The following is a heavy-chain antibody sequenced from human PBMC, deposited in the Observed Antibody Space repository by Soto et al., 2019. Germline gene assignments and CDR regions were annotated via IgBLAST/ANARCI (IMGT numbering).Heavy chain of an antibody. CDR3: ARGRPQLWLRGGFDY. Sequence: QVQLVQSGAEVKKPGASVKVSCKASGYTFTSYDINWVRQATGQGLEWMGWMNANSGNTGYPQKFQGRVTMTRNTSISTAYMELSSLRSEDTAVYYCARGRPQLWLRGGFDYWGQGTLVTVSS. CDR1: GYTFTSYD. J-gene: IGHJ4*02. D-gene: IGHD5-18*01. V-gene: IGHV1-8*01. CDR2: MNANSGNT.